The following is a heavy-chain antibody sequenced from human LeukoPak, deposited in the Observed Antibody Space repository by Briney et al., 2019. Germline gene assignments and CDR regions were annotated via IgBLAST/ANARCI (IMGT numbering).Heavy chain of an antibody. D-gene: IGHD4-17*01. CDR1: GFTFSDYN. J-gene: IGHJ4*02. CDR2: ISSSSSTI. CDR3: ARIWNDYGEV. V-gene: IGHV3-48*01. Sequence: GGSLRLSCAASGFTFSDYNMNWVRQSPGKGLEWVSYISSSSSTIYYADSVKGRSTISRDNSKNTLYLQMNSLRAEDTAVYYCARIWNDYGEVWGQGTLVTVSS.